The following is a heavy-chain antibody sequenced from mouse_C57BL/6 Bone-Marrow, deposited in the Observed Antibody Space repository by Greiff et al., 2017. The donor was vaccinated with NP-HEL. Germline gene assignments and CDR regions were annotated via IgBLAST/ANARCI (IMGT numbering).Heavy chain of an antibody. CDR2: INPNNGGT. CDR3: AREGIYYGNYGGYAMDY. D-gene: IGHD2-1*01. CDR1: GYTFTDYY. V-gene: IGHV1-26*01. J-gene: IGHJ4*01. Sequence: EVQLQQSGPELVKPGASVKISCKASGYTFTDYYMNWVKQSHGKSLEWIGDINPNNGGTSYNQKFKGKATLTVDKSSSTAYMELRSLTSEDSAVYYCAREGIYYGNYGGYAMDYWGQGTSVTVSS.